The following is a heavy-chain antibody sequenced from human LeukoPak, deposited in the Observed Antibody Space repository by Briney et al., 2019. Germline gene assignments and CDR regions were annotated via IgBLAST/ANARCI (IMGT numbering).Heavy chain of an antibody. CDR3: ARERIAAAGTRSLGFDY. D-gene: IGHD6-13*01. Sequence: SESLSLTCAVYGGSFSGYYWSWIRQPPGKGLEWIGEINHSGSTNYNPSLKSRVTISIDTSKNQFSLKLSSVTAADTAVYYCARERIAAAGTRSLGFDYWGQGTLVTVSS. J-gene: IGHJ4*02. V-gene: IGHV4-34*01. CDR1: GGSFSGYY. CDR2: INHSGST.